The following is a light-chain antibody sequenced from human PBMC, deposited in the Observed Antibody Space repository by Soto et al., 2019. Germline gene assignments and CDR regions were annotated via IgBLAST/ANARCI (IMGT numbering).Light chain of an antibody. CDR3: QQSHSSPLT. J-gene: IGKJ4*01. CDR2: AAS. Sequence: IQMTQSPPSLSATVGDRVTITCRASRSISDCLNWYKQKPGEAPELLIYAASTLQSGVPSRFSGSGSGTDSTLTISSLQPEDSAAYYCQQSHSSPLTFGGGTKVEFK. CDR1: RSISDC. V-gene: IGKV1-39*01.